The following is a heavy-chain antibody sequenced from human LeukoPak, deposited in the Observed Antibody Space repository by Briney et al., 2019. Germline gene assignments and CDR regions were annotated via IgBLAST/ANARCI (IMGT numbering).Heavy chain of an antibody. CDR1: GFTFSTYG. V-gene: IGHV3-33*01. D-gene: IGHD1-26*01. CDR3: TTDEWELPAIAY. CDR2: IWYDGSYK. Sequence: GRSLRLSCAASGFTFSTYGMYWVRQAPGKGLEWVTIIWYDGSYKYYADSVKGRFTISRDNSKNTLYLQMDSLRAEDTAVYYCTTDEWELPAIAYWGQGTLVTVSS. J-gene: IGHJ4*02.